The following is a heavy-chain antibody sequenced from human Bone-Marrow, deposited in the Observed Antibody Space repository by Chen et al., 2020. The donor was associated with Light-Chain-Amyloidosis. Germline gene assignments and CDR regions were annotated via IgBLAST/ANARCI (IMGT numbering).Heavy chain of an antibody. CDR2: INTANGYT. J-gene: IGHJ4*02. CDR3: ARELAGITIFGVVTAPDY. V-gene: IGHV1-3*04. CDR1: GYSFTNYV. D-gene: IGHD3-3*01. Sequence: QVQLVQSGAEVKKPGASVKVSCKASGYSFTNYVIHWVRQAPGQRLEWMGWINTANGYTKYSQKFQGRVTMTTDTSTSTAYMELRSLRSDDTAVYYCARELAGITIFGVVTAPDYWGQGTLVTCLL.